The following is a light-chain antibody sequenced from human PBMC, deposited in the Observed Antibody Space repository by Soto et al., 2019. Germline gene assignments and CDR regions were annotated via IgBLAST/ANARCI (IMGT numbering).Light chain of an antibody. CDR1: SGSIVSNY. Sequence: NFMLTQPHSVSESPGKTVTISCTRSSGSIVSNYVQWYQQRPGSAPTTVIYEDNQRPSGVPDRFSGSIDSSSNSASLTISGLKTEDEADYYCQSYDSSNPHVVFGGGTKLTVL. V-gene: IGLV6-57*03. CDR2: EDN. CDR3: QSYDSSNPHVV. J-gene: IGLJ2*01.